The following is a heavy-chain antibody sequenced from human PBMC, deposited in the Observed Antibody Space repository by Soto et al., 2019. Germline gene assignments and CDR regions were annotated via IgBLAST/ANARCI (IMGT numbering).Heavy chain of an antibody. CDR3: ARHAPAISLSDH. Sequence: SETLSLTCTVSGDSISSYSWSWIRQPPGKGLEWIGNIHYNGNTNYSPSLKSRVTMSVDTSKNQFSLKLSSVTAADTAVYYCARHAPAISLSDHWGQGTLVTVSS. J-gene: IGHJ4*02. CDR2: IHYNGNT. D-gene: IGHD3-3*01. CDR1: GDSISSYS. V-gene: IGHV4-59*08.